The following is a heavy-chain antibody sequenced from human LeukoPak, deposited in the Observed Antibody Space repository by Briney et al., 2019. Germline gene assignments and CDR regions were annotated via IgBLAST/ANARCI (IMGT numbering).Heavy chain of an antibody. V-gene: IGHV3-30*02. CDR2: IQYAGSDK. CDR1: GFTFNSYG. J-gene: IGHJ4*02. D-gene: IGHD5-18*01. CDR3: AKGWDVDTAIDY. Sequence: GGSLRLSCAASGFTFNSYGMHWVRQAPVKGPEWVAFIQYAGSDKYYADSVKGRFTIYRDNSKNTLYLQMNSLRAEDTAVYYCAKGWDVDTAIDYWGQGTLVTVSS.